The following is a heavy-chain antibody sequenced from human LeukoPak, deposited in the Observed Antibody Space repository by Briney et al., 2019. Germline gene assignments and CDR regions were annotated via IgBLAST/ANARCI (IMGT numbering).Heavy chain of an antibody. CDR2: IYYTGGT. V-gene: IGHV4-39*07. J-gene: IGHJ3*02. CDR3: ARDPLDYYDSSGYYPDAFDI. CDR1: GGSITSSSYY. Sequence: SETLSLTCSVSGGSITSSSYYWGWIRQPPEKGLEWIGSIYYTGGTNYSPSLKSRVTISVDTSKNQFSLKLSSVTAADTAVYYCARDPLDYYDSSGYYPDAFDIWGQGTMVTVSS. D-gene: IGHD3-22*01.